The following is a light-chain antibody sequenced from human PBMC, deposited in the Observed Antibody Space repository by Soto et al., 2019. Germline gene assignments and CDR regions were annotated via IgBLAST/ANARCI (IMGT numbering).Light chain of an antibody. CDR1: SSDVGCYNY. J-gene: IGLJ2*01. CDR2: DVS. CDR3: CSYAGSYTWV. V-gene: IGLV2-11*01. Sequence: QSALTQPRSVSGSPGQSVTISCTGTSSDVGCYNYVSWYQQHPGKAPKLMIYDVSKRPSGVPDRFSGSKSGNTASLTISGLQAEDEADYYCCSYAGSYTWVFAGGTKVTVL.